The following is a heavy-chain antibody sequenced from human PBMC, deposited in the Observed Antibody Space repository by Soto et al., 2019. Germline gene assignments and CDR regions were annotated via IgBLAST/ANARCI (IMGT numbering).Heavy chain of an antibody. D-gene: IGHD2-2*01. V-gene: IGHV1-69*02. CDR3: ARVGCSSTSCSRSYYMDV. J-gene: IGHJ6*03. Sequence: ASVKVSCKASGGTFSSYTISWVRQAPGQGLEWMGRIIPILGIANYAQKFQGRVTITADKSTSTAYMELSSLRSEDTAVYYCARVGCSSTSCSRSYYMDVWGKGTTVTVSS. CDR2: IIPILGIA. CDR1: GGTFSSYT.